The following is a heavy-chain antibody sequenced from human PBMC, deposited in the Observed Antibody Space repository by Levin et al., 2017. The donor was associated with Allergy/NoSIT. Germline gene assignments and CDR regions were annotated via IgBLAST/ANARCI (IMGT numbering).Heavy chain of an antibody. CDR1: GFTFSSYA. Sequence: GESLKISCAASGFTFSSYAMHWVRQAPGKGLEWVAVISYDGSNKYYADSVKGRFTISRDNSKNTLYLQMNSLRAEDTAVYYCARVNQDYGDPFDYWGQGTLVTVSS. D-gene: IGHD4-17*01. J-gene: IGHJ4*02. V-gene: IGHV3-30*04. CDR3: ARVNQDYGDPFDY. CDR2: ISYDGSNK.